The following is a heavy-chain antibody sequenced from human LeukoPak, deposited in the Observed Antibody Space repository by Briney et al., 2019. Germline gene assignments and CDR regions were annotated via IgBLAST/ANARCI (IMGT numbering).Heavy chain of an antibody. V-gene: IGHV3-66*01. CDR3: ARDGPYYDILTGS. CDR1: GFTVSSNY. J-gene: IGHJ4*02. Sequence: AGGSLRLSCAASGFTVSSNYMSWVRQAPGKGLEWVSVIYSGGSTYYADSVKGRFTISRDNSKNTLYLQMNSLRAEDTAVYYCARDGPYYDILTGSWGQGTLVTVSS. D-gene: IGHD3-9*01. CDR2: IYSGGST.